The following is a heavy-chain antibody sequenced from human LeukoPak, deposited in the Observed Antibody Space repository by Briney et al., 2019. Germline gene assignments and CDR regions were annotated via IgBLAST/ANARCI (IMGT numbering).Heavy chain of an antibody. CDR3: ARLYDSSGYYPWGYFDD. Sequence: SGTLSLTCAVSGGSISSSNWWSWVRQPPGKGLEWIGEIYHSGSTNYNPSLKSRVTISVDKSKNQFSLKLSSVTAADTAVYYCARLYDSSGYYPWGYFDDWGQGTLVTVSS. CDR2: IYHSGST. CDR1: GGSISSSNW. V-gene: IGHV4-4*02. J-gene: IGHJ4*02. D-gene: IGHD3-22*01.